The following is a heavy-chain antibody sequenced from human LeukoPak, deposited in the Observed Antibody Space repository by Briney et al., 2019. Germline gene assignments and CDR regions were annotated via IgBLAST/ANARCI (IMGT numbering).Heavy chain of an antibody. CDR3: AREGCGGGTSCSDDAFDI. V-gene: IGHV4-4*07. J-gene: IGHJ3*02. CDR1: GGSISSYY. CDR2: IYTSGST. D-gene: IGHD2-2*01. Sequence: SETLSLTCTVSGGSISSYYWSWIRQPAGKGLEWIGRIYTSGSTNYNPSLKSRVTMSIDTSKNQFSLKLSSVTAADTAVYYCAREGCGGGTSCSDDAFDIWGQGTMVTVSS.